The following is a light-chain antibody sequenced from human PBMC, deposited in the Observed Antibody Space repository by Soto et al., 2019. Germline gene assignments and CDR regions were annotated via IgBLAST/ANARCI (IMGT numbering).Light chain of an antibody. CDR1: SSDVGGYNY. V-gene: IGLV2-14*01. CDR3: SSYTSSSTLV. Sequence: QSALTQPASVSGSPGQSITISCTGTSSDVGGYNYVSWYQQHPGKAPKLMIYEVSNRPSGLSNRFSGSKAGNTASLTICGLQAEDEADYYRSSYTSSSTLVFGGGTKLTVL. CDR2: EVS. J-gene: IGLJ2*01.